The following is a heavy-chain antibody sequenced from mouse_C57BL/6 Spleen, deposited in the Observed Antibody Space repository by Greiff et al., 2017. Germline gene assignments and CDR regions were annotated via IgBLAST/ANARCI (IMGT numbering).Heavy chain of an antibody. CDR3: AREGLRHAMDY. J-gene: IGHJ4*01. Sequence: QVQLQQSGAELVRPGASVKLSCKASGYTFTDYYINWVKQRPGQGLEWIARIYPGSGNTYYNETFKGKATLTAEKSSSTAYMQLSSLTSEDSAVYFCAREGLRHAMDYWGQGTSVTVSS. CDR1: GYTFTDYY. CDR2: IYPGSGNT. D-gene: IGHD2-4*01. V-gene: IGHV1-76*01.